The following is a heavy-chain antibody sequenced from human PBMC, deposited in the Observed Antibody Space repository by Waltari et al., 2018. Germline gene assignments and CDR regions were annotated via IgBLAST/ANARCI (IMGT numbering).Heavy chain of an antibody. D-gene: IGHD1-1*01. CDR1: GYDFSTYW. V-gene: IGHV5-10-1*01. Sequence: EVQLVQSGAEVKKPGESLRISCEGSGYDFSTYWITWVRHMPGKGLEWMGRIAPSYSYTNYSPSFRGHVTISVDRSISTAYIQWSGLRASDTAIYYCARTSTRDFYYLDVWGKGTTVTVSS. CDR3: ARTSTRDFYYLDV. CDR2: IAPSYSYT. J-gene: IGHJ6*03.